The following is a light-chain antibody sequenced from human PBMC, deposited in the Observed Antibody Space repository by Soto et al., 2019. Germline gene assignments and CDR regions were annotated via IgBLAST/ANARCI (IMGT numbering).Light chain of an antibody. CDR3: SLYAGTNSVV. CDR2: EVS. CDR1: SSDIGAYKF. V-gene: IGLV2-8*01. Sequence: QAVVTQPPSASGSPGQSVAISCTGTSSDIGAYKFVSWYQQHPGKAPKLIIYEVSIRPSGVPDRFSGSKSGNTASLTVSGLLAADEADYYCSLYAGTNSVVFGGGTKLTVL. J-gene: IGLJ2*01.